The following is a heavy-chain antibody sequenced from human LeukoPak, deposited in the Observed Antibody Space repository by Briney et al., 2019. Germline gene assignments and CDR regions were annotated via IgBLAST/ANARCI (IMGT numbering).Heavy chain of an antibody. J-gene: IGHJ4*02. CDR2: IKSKTDGGTT. CDR1: GFTLSNAW. D-gene: IGHD6-19*01. V-gene: IGHV3-15*01. Sequence: GGSLRLSCAASGFTLSNAWMSWVRQAPGKGLGWVGRIKSKTDGGTTDYAAPVKGRFTISGDDSKNTLYLQMNSLKTEDTAVYYCTTGRVAGDFDYWGQGTLVTVSS. CDR3: TTGRVAGDFDY.